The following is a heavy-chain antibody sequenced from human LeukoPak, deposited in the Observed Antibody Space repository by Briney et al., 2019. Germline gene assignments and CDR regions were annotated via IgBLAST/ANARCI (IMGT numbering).Heavy chain of an antibody. D-gene: IGHD6-6*01. CDR3: ARQQSIAARFAFDY. CDR1: GGSISSSSYY. Sequence: KTSETLSLTCTVSGGSISSSSYYWGWIRQPPGKGLEWIGSIYYSGSTYYNPSLKSRVTISVDTSKNQFSLKLSSVTAADTAVYYCARQQSIAARFAFDYWGQGTLVTVSS. J-gene: IGHJ4*02. V-gene: IGHV4-39*01. CDR2: IYYSGST.